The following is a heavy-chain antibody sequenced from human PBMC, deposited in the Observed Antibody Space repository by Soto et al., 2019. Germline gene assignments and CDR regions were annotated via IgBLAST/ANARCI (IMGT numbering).Heavy chain of an antibody. CDR2: IIPVFGTI. J-gene: IGHJ4*02. CDR1: GGTFNSFG. V-gene: IGHV1-69*13. CDR3: AIENWGPGGHYFDY. D-gene: IGHD7-27*01. Sequence: SVKVSCKAYGGTFNSFGIKWLRQSPGQGLEWVGGIIPVFGTINYAQKFRGRVTITADASTSTSYMELSSLRSDDTAVYYCAIENWGPGGHYFDYWGQGTLVTVSS.